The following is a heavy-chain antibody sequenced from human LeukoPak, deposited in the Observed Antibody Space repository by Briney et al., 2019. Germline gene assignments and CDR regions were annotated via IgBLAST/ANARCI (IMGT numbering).Heavy chain of an antibody. Sequence: GASLRLSCAASGFTFSSYWMSWVRQAPGKGLEWVANIKQDGSEKYYVDSVKGRFTISRDNAKNSLYLQMNSLRAEDTAVYYCARDGDTGYYYGSGSYYIPNNWFDPWGQGTLVTVSS. D-gene: IGHD3-10*01. CDR2: IKQDGSEK. CDR3: ARDGDTGYYYGSGSYYIPNNWFDP. V-gene: IGHV3-7*03. J-gene: IGHJ5*02. CDR1: GFTFSSYW.